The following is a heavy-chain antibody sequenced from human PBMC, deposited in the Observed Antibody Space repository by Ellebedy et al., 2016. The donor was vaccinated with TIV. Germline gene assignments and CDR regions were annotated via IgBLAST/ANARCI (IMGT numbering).Heavy chain of an antibody. Sequence: MPGGSLRLSCTVSGDSISSTAYYWGWIRQPPGKSLEWIGSLSYTGRTFYNPSLRSRVTMSVDTSKNMFSLNLNSVTAADTAVYYCARYCGGDCYLDKHTFHLWGQGTVVTVSS. V-gene: IGHV4-39*01. CDR1: GDSISSTAYY. D-gene: IGHD2-21*02. CDR3: ARYCGGDCYLDKHTFHL. CDR2: LSYTGRT. J-gene: IGHJ3*01.